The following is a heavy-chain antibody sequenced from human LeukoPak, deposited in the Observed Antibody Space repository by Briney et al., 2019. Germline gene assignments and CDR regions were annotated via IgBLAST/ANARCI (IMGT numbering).Heavy chain of an antibody. CDR2: INTVTGNP. D-gene: IGHD6-13*01. J-gene: IGHJ6*03. Sequence: ASVKVSCKASGYTFTSYAMNWLRQAPGQGLEWIGWINTVTGNPTYVQGFSGRFVISLDTSVSTAYLQISSLNAEDTGVYYCARGSQQTYYMDVWGKGTTVTVSS. V-gene: IGHV7-4-1*02. CDR1: GYTFTSYA. CDR3: ARGSQQTYYMDV.